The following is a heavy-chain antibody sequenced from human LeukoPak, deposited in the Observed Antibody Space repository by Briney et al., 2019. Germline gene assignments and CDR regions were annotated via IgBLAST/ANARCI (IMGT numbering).Heavy chain of an antibody. CDR3: ARGRYYYDSSGYYGY. CDR2: ISSSGSTI. V-gene: IGHV3-48*03. D-gene: IGHD3-22*01. Sequence: GGSLRLSCAASGFTFSSCEMNWVRQAPGKGLEWVSYISSSGSTIYYADSVKGRFTISRDNAKNSLYLQMNSLRAEDTAVYYCARGRYYYDSSGYYGYWGQGALVTVSS. CDR1: GFTFSSCE. J-gene: IGHJ4*02.